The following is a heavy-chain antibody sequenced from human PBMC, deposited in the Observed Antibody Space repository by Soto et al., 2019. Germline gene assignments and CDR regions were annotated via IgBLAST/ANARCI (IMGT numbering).Heavy chain of an antibody. J-gene: IGHJ6*02. Sequence: LSLTCTVSGGSIGESNYFWGWIRQSPGTGLEWLGTIYSSGTTYYSPSLKSRITMSLDTSKNQFSLNLGSVTAADTAVYYCTRLRFGVRGVTTMAVWGPGPTVTVSS. D-gene: IGHD3-10*01. V-gene: IGHV4-39*01. CDR2: IYSSGTT. CDR1: GGSIGESNYF. CDR3: TRLRFGVRGVTTMAV.